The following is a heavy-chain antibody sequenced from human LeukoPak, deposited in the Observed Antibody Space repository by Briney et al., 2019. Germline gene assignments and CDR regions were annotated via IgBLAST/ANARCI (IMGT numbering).Heavy chain of an antibody. CDR1: GFTFSSYA. Sequence: GGSLRLSCAVSGFTFSSYAMSWVRQAPGKGLEWVSTISGSGGSKDYADSVKGRFTISRDNSKNTLYLQMNSLRAEDTAVYYCAKDRGHCTNGVCHNYYYMDVWGKGTRSPSP. CDR2: ISGSGGSK. D-gene: IGHD2-8*01. CDR3: AKDRGHCTNGVCHNYYYMDV. V-gene: IGHV3-23*01. J-gene: IGHJ6*03.